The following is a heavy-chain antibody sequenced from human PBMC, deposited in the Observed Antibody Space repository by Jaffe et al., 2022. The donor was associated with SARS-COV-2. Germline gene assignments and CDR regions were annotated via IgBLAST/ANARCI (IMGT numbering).Heavy chain of an antibody. J-gene: IGHJ5*02. V-gene: IGHV1-69*01. D-gene: IGHD3-10*01. CDR2: TIPIFGTA. CDR3: ASFGGDYYGSATYYNTSDFDP. Sequence: QVQLVQSGAEVKKPGSSVKVSCKASGGTISNYGISWVRQAPGQGLEWMGGTIPIFGTANYAQKFQGRVTISADESTSTAYMELSSLRSEDTAVYYCASFGGDYYGSATYYNTSDFDPWGQGTLVTVSS. CDR1: GGTISNYG.